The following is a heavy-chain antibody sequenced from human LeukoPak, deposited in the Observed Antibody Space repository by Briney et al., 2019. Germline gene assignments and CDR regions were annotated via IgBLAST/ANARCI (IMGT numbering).Heavy chain of an antibody. Sequence: RASVKVSCKASGYTFTSYGISWVRQAPGQGLEWMGWISAYNGNTNYAQKLQGRVTMTTDTSTSTAYMELRSLRSDDTAVYYCARDAKLQTTVVTPNWFDPWGQGTLVTVSS. CDR2: ISAYNGNT. CDR1: GYTFTSYG. V-gene: IGHV1-18*01. J-gene: IGHJ5*02. CDR3: ARDAKLQTTVVTPNWFDP. D-gene: IGHD4-23*01.